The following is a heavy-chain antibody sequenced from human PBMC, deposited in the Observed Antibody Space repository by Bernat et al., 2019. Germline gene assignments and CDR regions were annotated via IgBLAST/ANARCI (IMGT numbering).Heavy chain of an antibody. CDR1: GGTFSSYA. Sequence: QFQLVQSGAEVKKPGSSVKVSFKASGGTFSSYAISWVRQAPGQGLEWMGMIMPILGIANYAQKFQGRVTITADKSTSTAYMELSSLRSEDTAVYYCAREPNIVVVTATPFDYWGQGTLVTVSS. V-gene: IGHV1-69*04. CDR2: IMPILGIA. J-gene: IGHJ4*02. D-gene: IGHD2-21*02. CDR3: AREPNIVVVTATPFDY.